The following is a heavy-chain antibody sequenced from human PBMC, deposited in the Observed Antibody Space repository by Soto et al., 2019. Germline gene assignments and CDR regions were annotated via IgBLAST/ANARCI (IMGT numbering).Heavy chain of an antibody. CDR3: ARLTNYDFWSGYPSGPFDY. CDR2: ISAYNGNT. D-gene: IGHD3-3*01. CDR1: GYTFTSYG. Sequence: RASVKVSCKASGYTFTSYGISWVRQAPGQGLEWMGWISAYNGNTNYAQKLQGRVTMTTDTSTSTAYMELRSLRSDDTAVYYCARLTNYDFWSGYPSGPFDYWGQGTLVTVSS. V-gene: IGHV1-18*01. J-gene: IGHJ4*02.